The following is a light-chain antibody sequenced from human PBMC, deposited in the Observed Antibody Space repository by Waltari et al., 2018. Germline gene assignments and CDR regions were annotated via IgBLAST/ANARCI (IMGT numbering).Light chain of an antibody. CDR2: EVT. Sequence: QSALTHPATVSGSPGPAHTISCTGTYHDVGSYRIRYWYQQCPGKAPKLILYEVTKRPSGVSNRFSGSKSGNTASLTIAGLQADDEADYYCCSYAGDSNLVFGTGTKVTVL. CDR3: CSYAGDSNLV. V-gene: IGLV2-23*02. CDR1: YHDVGSYRI. J-gene: IGLJ1*01.